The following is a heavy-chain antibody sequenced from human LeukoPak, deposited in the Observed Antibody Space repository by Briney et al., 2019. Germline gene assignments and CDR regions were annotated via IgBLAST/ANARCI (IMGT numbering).Heavy chain of an antibody. CDR3: AKETSPSYSNYFDY. D-gene: IGHD4-11*01. Sequence: PGGSLRLSCAASGFTFNIYELNWVRQAPGKGLEWVSYISSSGSTIYYSDSVKGRFTISRDNAKNSLYLQMNSLGAEDTAVYYCAKETSPSYSNYFDYWGQGTLVTVSS. CDR1: GFTFNIYE. CDR2: ISSSGSTI. J-gene: IGHJ4*02. V-gene: IGHV3-48*03.